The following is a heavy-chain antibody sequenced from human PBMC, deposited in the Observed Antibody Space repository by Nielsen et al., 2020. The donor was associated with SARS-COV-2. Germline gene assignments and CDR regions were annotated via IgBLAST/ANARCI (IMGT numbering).Heavy chain of an antibody. J-gene: IGHJ4*02. CDR1: GFTFSDYY. CDR2: ISSSSSYT. CDR3: ARDPIGGARPYYFDY. Sequence: GGSLRLSCAASGFTFSDYYMSWIRQAPGKGLEWVSYISSSSSYTNYADSVKGRFTISRDNAKNSLYLQMNSLRAEDTALYHCARDPIGGARPYYFDYWGQGTLVTVSS. D-gene: IGHD1-26*01. V-gene: IGHV3-11*05.